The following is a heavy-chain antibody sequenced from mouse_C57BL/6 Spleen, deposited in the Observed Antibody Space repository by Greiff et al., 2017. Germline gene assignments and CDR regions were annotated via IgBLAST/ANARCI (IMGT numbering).Heavy chain of an antibody. CDR1: GFTFSSYA. CDR3: ARDRGNGYDSYAMDY. CDR2: ISDGGSYT. J-gene: IGHJ4*01. V-gene: IGHV5-4*01. D-gene: IGHD2-2*01. Sequence: EVKLMESGGGLVKPGGSLKLSCAASGFTFSSYAMSWVRQTPEKRLAWVATISDGGSYTYYPDNVKGRFTISRDNAKNNLYLQMSQLKSEDTAMYYCARDRGNGYDSYAMDYWGQGTSVTVSS.